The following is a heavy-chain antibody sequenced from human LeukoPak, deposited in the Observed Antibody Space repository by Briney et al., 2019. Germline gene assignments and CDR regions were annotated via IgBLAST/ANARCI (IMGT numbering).Heavy chain of an antibody. CDR2: IYYGGST. J-gene: IGHJ4*02. CDR1: GDSINSNY. D-gene: IGHD3-10*01. CDR3: ARTSAGIRGGYFDY. Sequence: SETLSLTCSVSGDSINSNYWSWMRQPPGKGLEWIGYIYYGGSTNYNPSLKSRVSMSVDTSKNQFSLKLSSVTAADTAVYYCARTSAGIRGGYFDYWGQGTLVTVSS. V-gene: IGHV4-59*12.